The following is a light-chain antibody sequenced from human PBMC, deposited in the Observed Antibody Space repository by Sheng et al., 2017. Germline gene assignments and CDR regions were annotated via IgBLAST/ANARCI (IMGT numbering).Light chain of an antibody. CDR3: QQRNWPRFT. V-gene: IGKV3-11*01. Sequence: EIVLTQSPATLSLSPGERATLSCRASQSVISNLAWYRQKSGQAPRLLIYDASKRAAGIPARFSGSGSGTDFTLTITSLEPEDFAVYYCQQRNWPRFTFGLGPKWISN. CDR1: QSVISN. J-gene: IGKJ3*01. CDR2: DAS.